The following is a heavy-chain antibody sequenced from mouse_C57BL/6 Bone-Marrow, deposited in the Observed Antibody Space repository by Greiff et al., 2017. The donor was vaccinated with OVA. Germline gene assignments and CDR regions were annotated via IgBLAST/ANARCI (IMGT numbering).Heavy chain of an antibody. CDR2: IWGGGST. CDR3: AKTVWLRTAYYFDY. J-gene: IGHJ2*01. D-gene: IGHD2-2*01. CDR1: GFSLTSYG. Sequence: QVQLQQSGPGLVAPSQSLSITCTVSGFSLTSYGVDWVRQPPGKGLEWLGVIWGGGSTNYNSALMSRLSISKDNSKSQFFLKMNNLQADDTARYDCAKTVWLRTAYYFDYWGQGTTLTVSA. V-gene: IGHV2-9*01.